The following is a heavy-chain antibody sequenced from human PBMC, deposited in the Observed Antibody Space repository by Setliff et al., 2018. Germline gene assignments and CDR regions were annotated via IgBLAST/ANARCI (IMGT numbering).Heavy chain of an antibody. CDR2: ISDSSFHI. CDR1: GFTFSSYG. V-gene: IGHV3-21*01. CDR3: ARSAANGGHDPFDI. J-gene: IGHJ3*02. D-gene: IGHD6-25*01. Sequence: PGGSLRLSCAASGFTFSSYGMHWVRQAPGKGLEWVSSISDSSFHIYYRDSVKGRFTISRDNARNSLYLQMNSLRADDTAVYYCARSAANGGHDPFDIWGQGTMVTVS.